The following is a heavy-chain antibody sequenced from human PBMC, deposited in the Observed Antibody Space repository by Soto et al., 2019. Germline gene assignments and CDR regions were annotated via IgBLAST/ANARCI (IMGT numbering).Heavy chain of an antibody. Sequence: GGSLRLSCAASGFTFSHYWMSCVRQAPGKGLEWVASRKHDGSEKYYVDSVKGRFSISRDNAKNSLYLQMTSLRAADTAIYYCAKGGGAHRDYYFDYWGQGTLVTVSS. V-gene: IGHV3-7*01. D-gene: IGHD2-21*02. CDR1: GFTFSHYW. CDR3: AKGGGAHRDYYFDY. CDR2: RKHDGSEK. J-gene: IGHJ4*02.